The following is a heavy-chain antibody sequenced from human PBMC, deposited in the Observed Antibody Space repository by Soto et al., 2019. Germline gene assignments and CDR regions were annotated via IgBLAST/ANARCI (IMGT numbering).Heavy chain of an antibody. V-gene: IGHV1-18*01. CDR3: ARDRSEVGVRGVIITQWFDP. Sequence: ASVKVSCKASGYTFTSYGISCVRQAPGQGLEWMGWISACNGDTNYAQKLQGRVTMTTDTSTSTAYMELRSLRSDDTAVYYCARDRSEVGVRGVIITQWFDPWGQGTLVTVSS. D-gene: IGHD3-10*01. J-gene: IGHJ5*02. CDR2: ISACNGDT. CDR1: GYTFTSYG.